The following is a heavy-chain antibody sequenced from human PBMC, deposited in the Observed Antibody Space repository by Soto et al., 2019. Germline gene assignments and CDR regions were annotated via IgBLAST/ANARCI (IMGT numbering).Heavy chain of an antibody. J-gene: IGHJ6*02. CDR2: IYYSGST. Sequence: SETLSLTCTVSGGSISSYYWSWSRQPPGKGLEWIGYIYYSGSTNYNPSLKSRVTISVDTSKNQFSLKLSSVTAADTAVYYCARVGGYDFYYYYGMDVWGQGTTVTVSS. CDR1: GGSISSYY. CDR3: ARVGGYDFYYYYGMDV. V-gene: IGHV4-59*01. D-gene: IGHD5-12*01.